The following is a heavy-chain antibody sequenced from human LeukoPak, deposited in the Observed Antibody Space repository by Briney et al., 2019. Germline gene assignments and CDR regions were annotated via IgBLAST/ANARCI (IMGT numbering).Heavy chain of an antibody. J-gene: IGHJ3*02. V-gene: IGHV3-66*01. Sequence: GGSLRLSCAASGFTVSSNYMSWVRQAPGKGLEWVSVIYSGGSTYYADSVKGRFTISRDNSKNTLYLQMNSLRAEDTAVYYCASDADSDDAFDIWGQGTMVTVSS. CDR1: GFTVSSNY. CDR3: ASDADSDDAFDI. CDR2: IYSGGST. D-gene: IGHD1-26*01.